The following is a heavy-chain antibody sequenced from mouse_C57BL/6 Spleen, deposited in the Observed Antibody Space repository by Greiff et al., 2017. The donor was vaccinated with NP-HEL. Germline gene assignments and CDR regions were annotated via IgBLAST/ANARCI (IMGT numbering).Heavy chain of an antibody. CDR2: INPNNGGT. J-gene: IGHJ4*01. CDR1: GYTFTDYY. D-gene: IGHD1-1*01. Sequence: EVKLQQSGPELVKPGASVKISCKASGYTFTDYYMNWVKQSHGKSLEWIGDINPNNGGTSYNQKFKGKATLTVDKSSSTAYMELRSLTSEDSAVYYCARENYYYGSSPYYYAMDYWGQGTSVTVSS. V-gene: IGHV1-26*01. CDR3: ARENYYYGSSPYYYAMDY.